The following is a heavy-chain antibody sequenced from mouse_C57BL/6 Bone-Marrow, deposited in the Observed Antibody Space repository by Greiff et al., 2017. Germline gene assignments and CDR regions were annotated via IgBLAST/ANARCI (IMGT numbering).Heavy chain of an antibody. D-gene: IGHD3-1*01. J-gene: IGHJ4*01. V-gene: IGHV14-2*01. CDR3: AHHRGLLDY. CDR2: IDPEDGEP. CDR1: GFNIKDYY. Sequence: EVQLQQSGAELVKPGASVKLSCTASGFNIKDYYMHWVKQRTEKGLEWIGRIDPEDGEPKYAPKFQGKATITADTSSNTAYLQLSSLTSEDTAVYYCAHHRGLLDYWGQGTSVTVSS.